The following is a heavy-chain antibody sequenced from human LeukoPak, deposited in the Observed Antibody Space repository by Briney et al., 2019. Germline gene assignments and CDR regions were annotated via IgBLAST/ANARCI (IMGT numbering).Heavy chain of an antibody. CDR3: ARAEGYGRY. V-gene: IGHV3-7*01. Sequence: GKSLRLSCAASGFTFSSYGMHWVRQAPGKGLEWVANIKQDGSEKYYVDSVKGRFTISRYNAENSVYLQMDSLRAEDTALYYCARAEGYGRYWGQGTLVTVSS. CDR2: IKQDGSEK. J-gene: IGHJ4*02. CDR1: GFTFSSYG. D-gene: IGHD5-18*01.